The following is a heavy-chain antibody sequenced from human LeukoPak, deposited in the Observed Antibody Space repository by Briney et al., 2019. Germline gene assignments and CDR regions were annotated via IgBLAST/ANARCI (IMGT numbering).Heavy chain of an antibody. J-gene: IGHJ4*02. CDR3: ARVQFSGYCSGGSCRTVYYFDY. V-gene: IGHV4-34*01. CDR1: GGSFSGYY. Sequence: SQTLSLTCAVYGGSFSGYYWSWIRQPPGKGLEWIGEINHSGSTNYNPSLKSRVTISVDTSKNQFSLKLSSVTAADTAVYYCARVQFSGYCSGGSCRTVYYFDYWGQGTLVTVSS. CDR2: INHSGST. D-gene: IGHD2-15*01.